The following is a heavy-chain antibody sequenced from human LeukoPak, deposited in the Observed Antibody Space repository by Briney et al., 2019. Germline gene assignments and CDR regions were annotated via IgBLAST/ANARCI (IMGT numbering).Heavy chain of an antibody. J-gene: IGHJ3*02. V-gene: IGHV4-39*07. D-gene: IGHD4-23*01. Sequence: SETLSLTCTVSGGSISSSSYYWGWIRQPPGKGLEWIGSIYYSGSTYYNPSLKSRVTISVDTSKNQFSLKLSSVTAADTAVYYCAGARWAATPDAFDIWGQGTMATVSS. CDR3: AGARWAATPDAFDI. CDR1: GGSISSSSYY. CDR2: IYYSGST.